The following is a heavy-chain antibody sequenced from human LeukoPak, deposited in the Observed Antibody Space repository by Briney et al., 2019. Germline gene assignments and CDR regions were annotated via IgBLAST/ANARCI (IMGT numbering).Heavy chain of an antibody. CDR3: ARGNSSSWGRFDP. D-gene: IGHD6-13*01. CDR1: GYTFTGYY. CDR2: INPNSGGT. J-gene: IGHJ5*02. V-gene: IGHV1-2*02. Sequence: ASVKVSCKASGYTFTGYYMHWVRQAPGQGLEWMGWINPNSGGTNYAQKFQGRVTVTRDTSISTAYMELSRLRSDDTAVYYCARGNSSSWGRFDPWGQGTLVTVSS.